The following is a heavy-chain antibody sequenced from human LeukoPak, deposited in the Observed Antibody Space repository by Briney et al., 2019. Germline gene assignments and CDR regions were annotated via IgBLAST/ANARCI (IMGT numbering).Heavy chain of an antibody. J-gene: IGHJ4*02. V-gene: IGHV3-7*01. CDR3: VRDYVWESHRQFDY. CDR1: GFTFRNYW. D-gene: IGHD3-16*01. CDR2: IKEDGSEK. Sequence: GGSLRLSCAASGFTFRNYWMSWVRQAPGKGLEWVANIKEDGSEKKYVDSVKGRFTVSRDNVKNALFMQMNSLKVEDTAVYYCVRDYVWESHRQFDYWGQGTMVTVSS.